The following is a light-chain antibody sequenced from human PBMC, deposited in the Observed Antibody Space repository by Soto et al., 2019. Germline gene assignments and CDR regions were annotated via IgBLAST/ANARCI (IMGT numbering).Light chain of an antibody. CDR1: QSVLQSSNNNNY. V-gene: IGKV4-1*01. CDR3: QQYYTTPLT. Sequence: DIVMTQSPDSLAVSLGERATINCQSSQSVLQSSNNNNYLAWYQQKSGQPPKLLIYWASTRESGVPDRFSGSGSGTDFTLTISSLQAEDVAVYYCQQYYTTPLTLGGGTKVEIK. J-gene: IGKJ4*01. CDR2: WAS.